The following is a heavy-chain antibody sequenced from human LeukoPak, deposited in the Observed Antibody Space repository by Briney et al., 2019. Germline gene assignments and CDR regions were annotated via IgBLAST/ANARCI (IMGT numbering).Heavy chain of an antibody. CDR1: GYTFTSYG. D-gene: IGHD3-10*01. V-gene: IGHV1-18*01. CDR3: ARGEYYYGSGSYSHFDY. Sequence: ASVKVSCKASGYTFTSYGISWLRQAPGQGLEWMGWISAYNGNTNYAQKLQGRVTMTTDTSTSTAYMELRSLRSDDTAVYYCARGEYYYGSGSYSHFDYWGQGTLVSVSS. CDR2: ISAYNGNT. J-gene: IGHJ4*02.